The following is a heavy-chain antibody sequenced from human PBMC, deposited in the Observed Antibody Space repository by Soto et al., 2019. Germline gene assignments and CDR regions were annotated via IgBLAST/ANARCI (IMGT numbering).Heavy chain of an antibody. CDR3: ARDGRGTLVGSNDAFDI. V-gene: IGHV4-30-4*01. CDR1: GGSISSGDYY. Sequence: SETLSLTCTVSGGSISSGDYYWSWIRQPPGKGLEWIGYIYYSGSTYYNPSLKSRVTISVDTSKNQFSLKLSSVTAADTAVYYCARDGRGTLVGSNDAFDIWGQGTMVTVSS. D-gene: IGHD1-1*01. J-gene: IGHJ3*02. CDR2: IYYSGST.